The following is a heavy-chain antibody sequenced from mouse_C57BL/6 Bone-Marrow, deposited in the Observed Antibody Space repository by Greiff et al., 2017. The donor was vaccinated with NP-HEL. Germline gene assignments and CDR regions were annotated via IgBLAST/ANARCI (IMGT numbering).Heavy chain of an antibody. J-gene: IGHJ3*01. CDR3: TTELRAY. D-gene: IGHD1-1*01. V-gene: IGHV14-4*01. CDR2: IDPENGDT. CDR1: GFNINDAY. Sequence: EVQLQQSGAELVRPGASVKLSCTASGFNINDAYMHWVKQRPEQGLEWIGWIDPENGDTEYDSKFQGKATITADTSSNTAYLQLSSLTSEDPAVYYCTTELRAYWGQGTLVTVSA.